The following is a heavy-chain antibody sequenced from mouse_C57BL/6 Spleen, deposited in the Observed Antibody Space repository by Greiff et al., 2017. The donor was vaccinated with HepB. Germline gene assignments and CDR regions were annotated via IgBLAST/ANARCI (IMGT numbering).Heavy chain of an antibody. CDR3: YYGSSYGAY. CDR2: INPDSSTI. V-gene: IGHV4-1*01. J-gene: IGHJ3*01. D-gene: IGHD1-1*01. CDR1: GVDFSRYW. Sequence: EASGVDFSRYWMSWVRRAPGKGLEWIGEINPDSSTINYAPSLKDKFIISRDNAKNTLYLQMSKVRSEDTALYYCYYGSSYGAYWGQGTLVTVSA.